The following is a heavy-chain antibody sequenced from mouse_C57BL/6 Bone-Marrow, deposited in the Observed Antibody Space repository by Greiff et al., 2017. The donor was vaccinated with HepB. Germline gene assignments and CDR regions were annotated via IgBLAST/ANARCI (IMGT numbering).Heavy chain of an antibody. Sequence: QVQLQQPGAELVRPGTSVKLSCKASGYTFTSYWMHWVKQRPGQGLEWIGVIDPSDSYTNYNRKFKGKATLTVDTSSSTAYMQLSSLTSEDSAVYYCARKVYYGSTYWYFDVWGTGTTVTVSS. CDR1: GYTFTSYW. CDR2: IDPSDSYT. CDR3: ARKVYYGSTYWYFDV. J-gene: IGHJ1*03. D-gene: IGHD1-1*01. V-gene: IGHV1-59*01.